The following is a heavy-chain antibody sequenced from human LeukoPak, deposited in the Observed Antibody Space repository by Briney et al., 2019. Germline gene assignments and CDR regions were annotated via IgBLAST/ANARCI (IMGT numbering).Heavy chain of an antibody. V-gene: IGHV1-2*02. Sequence: ASVKVSCKASGYTFTSYDINWVRQAPGQGLEWMGWINPNSGGTNYAQKFQGRVTMTRDTSISTAYMELSRLRSDDTAVYYCASIAAAGTGGDYWGQGTLVTVSS. CDR2: INPNSGGT. D-gene: IGHD6-13*01. J-gene: IGHJ4*02. CDR1: GYTFTSYD. CDR3: ASIAAAGTGGDY.